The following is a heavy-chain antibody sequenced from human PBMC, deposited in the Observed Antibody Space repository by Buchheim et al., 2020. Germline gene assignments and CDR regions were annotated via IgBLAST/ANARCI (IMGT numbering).Heavy chain of an antibody. CDR3: ARTPGFSHSFDV. D-gene: IGHD3-9*01. CDR2: IYPGDSEI. Sequence: EVQLVQSGAEVKKPGEPLKISCKGSGYSFTAYWIGWVRQTPEKGFEWMGIIYPGDSEIRYSASFQGLVIISADRSINTAFLQWSTLKASDTAMYYCARTPGFSHSFDVWGQGT. CDR1: GYSFTAYW. J-gene: IGHJ3*01. V-gene: IGHV5-51*01.